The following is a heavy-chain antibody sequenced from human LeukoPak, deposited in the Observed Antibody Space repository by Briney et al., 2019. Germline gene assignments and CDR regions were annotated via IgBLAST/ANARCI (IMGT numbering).Heavy chain of an antibody. CDR2: IYYSGST. CDR3: AREKGDGVNWFDP. J-gene: IGHJ5*02. Sequence: SETLSLTCTVSGGSISSSSYYWGWIRQPPGKGLEWIGSIYYSGSTYYNPSLKSRVTISVDTSKNQFSLKLSSVTAADTAVYYCAREKGDGVNWFDPWGQGTLVTVSS. D-gene: IGHD3-16*01. V-gene: IGHV4-39*02. CDR1: GGSISSSSYY.